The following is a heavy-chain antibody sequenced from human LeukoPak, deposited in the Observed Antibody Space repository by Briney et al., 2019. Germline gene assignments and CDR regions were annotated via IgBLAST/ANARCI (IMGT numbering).Heavy chain of an antibody. Sequence: GGSLRLSCAASGFTFSSYAMSWVRQAPGKGLEWVSAISGSGGSTYYADSVKGRFTISRDNSKNTLYLQMNSLRAEDTAVYYCAKDYDFWSGYPHDYWGQGTLVTASS. CDR3: AKDYDFWSGYPHDY. V-gene: IGHV3-23*01. CDR2: ISGSGGST. J-gene: IGHJ4*02. CDR1: GFTFSSYA. D-gene: IGHD3-3*01.